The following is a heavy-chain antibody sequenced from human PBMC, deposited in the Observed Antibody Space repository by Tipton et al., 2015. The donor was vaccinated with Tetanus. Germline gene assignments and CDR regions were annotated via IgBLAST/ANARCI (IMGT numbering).Heavy chain of an antibody. V-gene: IGHV3-33*01. CDR3: ARDGYCASAICYSPYQSPFDN. CDR2: IWYDGSNK. Sequence: SGFTFSSYGMHWVRQAPGKGLEWVAVIWYDGSNKYYADSVKGRFTISRDSAKSSLYLQMNSLRAEDTAVYYCARDGYCASAICYSPYQSPFDNWGQGTLVTVSS. CDR1: GFTFSSYG. J-gene: IGHJ4*02. D-gene: IGHD2-21*02.